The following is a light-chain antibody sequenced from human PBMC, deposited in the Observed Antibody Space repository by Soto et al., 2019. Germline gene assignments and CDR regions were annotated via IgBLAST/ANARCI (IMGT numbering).Light chain of an antibody. J-gene: IGKJ1*01. V-gene: IGKV1-5*01. Sequence: DIQMTQSPSTLSASVGDRVTMTCRASQNINNWIAWSQQKPGKAPKFLIYDASTLENGVPSRFSGSGFGTEFSLTISSLQPDDFGSYYCQHMRTFGHGTKVEIK. CDR1: QNINNW. CDR3: QHMRT. CDR2: DAS.